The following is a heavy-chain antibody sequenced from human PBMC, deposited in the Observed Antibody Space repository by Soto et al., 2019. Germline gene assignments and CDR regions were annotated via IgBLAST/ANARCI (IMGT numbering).Heavy chain of an antibody. J-gene: IGHJ6*02. CDR1: GFSFSAYG. V-gene: IGHV3-23*01. CDR3: AKDRGNGDTPNIYSYYGIEV. Sequence: GGALRLSCAVSGFSFSAYGMSWVRQAPGKGLEWISFISGGGGTIYYADSVKGRFISSRDNSKSTLYLQMTSLSVDDTAVYYCAKDRGNGDTPNIYSYYGIEVWGQGTTVTVSS. D-gene: IGHD2-21*02. CDR2: ISGGGGTI.